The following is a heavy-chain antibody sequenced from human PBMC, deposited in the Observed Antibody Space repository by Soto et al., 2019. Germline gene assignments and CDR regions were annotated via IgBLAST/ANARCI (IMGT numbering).Heavy chain of an antibody. CDR1: GFTFRSYA. Sequence: PGGSLRLSCAASGFTFRSYAIHWVRQAPGKGLEWVAVISRDGSNKYYVDSVKGRFTISRDNSKDTVYLQMNGLRDEDAAMFYCARSRSGAVADSFDFWGQGTLVTVSS. V-gene: IGHV3-30*04. J-gene: IGHJ4*02. D-gene: IGHD3-10*01. CDR3: ARSRSGAVADSFDF. CDR2: ISRDGSNK.